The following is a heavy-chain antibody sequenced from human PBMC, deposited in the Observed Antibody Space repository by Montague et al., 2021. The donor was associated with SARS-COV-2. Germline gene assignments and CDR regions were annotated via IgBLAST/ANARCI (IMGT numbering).Heavy chain of an antibody. CDR2: INPNSGGT. Sequence: SVKVSCTASGYTFTGYYIHWLRQAPGQGLEWMGWINPNSGGTNYAQKSQGWVTMTRDTSISTAYLELSRLRSDNTAVYYCARDRGIVEAPPDAFDIWGQGTLVTVSS. J-gene: IGHJ3*02. D-gene: IGHD1-26*01. CDR1: GYTFTGYY. V-gene: IGHV1-2*04. CDR3: ARDRGIVEAPPDAFDI.